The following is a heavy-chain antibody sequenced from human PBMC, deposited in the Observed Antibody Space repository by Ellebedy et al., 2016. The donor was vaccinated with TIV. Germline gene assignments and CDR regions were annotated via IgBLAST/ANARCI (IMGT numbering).Heavy chain of an antibody. CDR2: MFYSGNT. V-gene: IGHV4-59*01. CDR1: GGSISSYY. CDR3: ARLKATRDQYCSGGSCYRYYYYYYGMDV. Sequence: SETLSLTCTVSGGSISSYYWSWIRQPPGKGLEWIGSMFYSGNTNYNPSLKSRVTMSVDTSKNQFSLRLNSVTAADTAVYYCARLKATRDQYCSGGSCYRYYYYYYGMDVWGQGTTVTVSS. D-gene: IGHD2-15*01. J-gene: IGHJ6*02.